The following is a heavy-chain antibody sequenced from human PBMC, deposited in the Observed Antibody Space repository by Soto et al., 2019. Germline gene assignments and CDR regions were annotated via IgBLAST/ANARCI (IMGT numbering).Heavy chain of an antibody. D-gene: IGHD3-10*01. CDR3: ARASRSGSYAFDI. CDR1: GYTFASYG. J-gene: IGHJ3*02. CDR2: ISAYNGNT. Sequence: QIQLVQSGTEVKKPGASVKVSCKASGYTFASYGISWVRQAPGQGLEWMGWISAYNGNTNYAQKSQGRGTMTTDTSTSTAYMELRSLRSDDTAVYYCARASRSGSYAFDIWGQGTMVPVSS. V-gene: IGHV1-18*01.